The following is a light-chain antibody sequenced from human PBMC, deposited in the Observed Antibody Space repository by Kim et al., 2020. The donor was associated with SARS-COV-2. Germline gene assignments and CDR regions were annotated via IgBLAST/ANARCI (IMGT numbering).Light chain of an antibody. CDR1: SLRTYH. CDR3: NSRDSSGKHVL. J-gene: IGLJ3*02. Sequence: LVQTVRITCQGDSLRTYHASWYQQKPGQAPLLVLFAQTNRPSGIPDRFSGSSSGNTASLTISETQAADEADYYCNSRDSSGKHVLFGGGTQLTVL. V-gene: IGLV3-19*01. CDR2: AQT.